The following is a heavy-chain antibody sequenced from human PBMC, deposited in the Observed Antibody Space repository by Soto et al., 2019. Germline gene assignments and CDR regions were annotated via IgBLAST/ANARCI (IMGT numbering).Heavy chain of an antibody. CDR3: ARDYADYDILTGRYYYYYMDV. CDR1: GDSVSSNSAA. Sequence: QSQTLSLTCAISGDSVSSNSAAWNWIRQSPSRGLEWLGRTYYRSKWYNDYAVSVKSRITINPDTSKNQFSLQLNSVTPEDTAVYYCARDYADYDILTGRYYYYYMDVWGKGTTVTVSS. D-gene: IGHD3-9*01. CDR2: TYYRSKWYN. J-gene: IGHJ6*03. V-gene: IGHV6-1*01.